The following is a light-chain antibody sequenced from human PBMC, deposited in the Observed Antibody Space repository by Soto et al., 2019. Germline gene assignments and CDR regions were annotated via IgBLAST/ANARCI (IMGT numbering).Light chain of an antibody. CDR1: QSISNY. V-gene: IGKV1-39*01. CDR2: AAS. CDR3: QQSYSTPYT. Sequence: DIQMTPSPSSLSASVGDRVTITCRASQSISNYLNWYQQKPGKAPKLLIYAASSLQSGVPSRFSGSGSGTDFTLTISSLQPEDFATYYCQQSYSTPYTFGQGIKLEIK. J-gene: IGKJ2*01.